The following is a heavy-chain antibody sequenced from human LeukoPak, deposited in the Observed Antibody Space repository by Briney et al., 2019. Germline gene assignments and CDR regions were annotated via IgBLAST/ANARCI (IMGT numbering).Heavy chain of an antibody. Sequence: GGSLRLSCAASGFTFSSYAMSWVRQAPGKGLEWVSAISSSGGSTHYADSVKGRFTISRDNSKDTLYLQMNSLRAEDTAVYFCAKDTCSGGNCYFPFDFWGQGTLVTVSS. V-gene: IGHV3-23*01. D-gene: IGHD2-15*01. J-gene: IGHJ4*02. CDR3: AKDTCSGGNCYFPFDF. CDR2: ISSSGGST. CDR1: GFTFSSYA.